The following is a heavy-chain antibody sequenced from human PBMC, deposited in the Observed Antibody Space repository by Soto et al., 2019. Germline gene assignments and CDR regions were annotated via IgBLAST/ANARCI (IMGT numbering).Heavy chain of an antibody. Sequence: EVQLVESGGNLVQPGGSLRLSCEASGFTFSGFDMHWVRQPTGKGLEWVSTIGPAGDTYYAVSVKGRFTISRDNAKNSLSLQLNSLRAGDTAVYFCARGQEVGAHFFDSWGQGTQVTVSS. CDR2: IGPAGDT. CDR3: ARGQEVGAHFFDS. J-gene: IGHJ4*02. D-gene: IGHD2-15*01. CDR1: GFTFSGFD. V-gene: IGHV3-13*01.